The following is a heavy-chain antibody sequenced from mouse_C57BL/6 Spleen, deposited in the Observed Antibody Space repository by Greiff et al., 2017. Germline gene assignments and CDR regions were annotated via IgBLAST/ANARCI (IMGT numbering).Heavy chain of an antibody. V-gene: IGHV1-75*01. D-gene: IGHD2-5*01. Sequence: QVQLQQSGPELVKPGASVKISCKASGYTFTDYYINWVKQRPGQGLEWIGWIFPGSGSTYYNEKFKGKATLTVDKSSSTAYMLLSSLTSEDSAVYCCAHAYYSNHYYAMDYWGQGTSVTVSS. CDR3: AHAYYSNHYYAMDY. J-gene: IGHJ4*01. CDR1: GYTFTDYY. CDR2: IFPGSGST.